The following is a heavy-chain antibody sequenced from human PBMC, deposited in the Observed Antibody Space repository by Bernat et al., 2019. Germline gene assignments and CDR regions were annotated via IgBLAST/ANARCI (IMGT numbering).Heavy chain of an antibody. V-gene: IGHV3-33*01. CDR1: GFSFSSYA. D-gene: IGHD5-12*01. CDR3: PTAPDLYTGPWVGFDF. CDR2: LWHDSSDK. J-gene: IGHJ4*02. Sequence: VQVVESGGRVVQPGGSLRLYCVASGFSFSSYAMHWVRQSPGKGLEWVAILWHDSSDKYYAESVQGRFTISRDNSKNILFLQMHSLRDEDTAIYYCPTAPDLYTGPWVGFDFSGLGTLVTVSS.